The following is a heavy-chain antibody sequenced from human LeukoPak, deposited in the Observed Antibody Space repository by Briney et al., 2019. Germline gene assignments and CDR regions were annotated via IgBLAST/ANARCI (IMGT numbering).Heavy chain of an antibody. J-gene: IGHJ5*02. CDR2: IHYSGST. Sequence: SETLSLTCTVSGGSISSYCWGWLRQPPGKGLEWIGYIHYSGSTNYNPSLKSRVTISVDTSKNQFSLKLSSVTAADTAVYYCARGGAAMIVVVSDNWFDPWGQGTLVTVSS. V-gene: IGHV4-59*01. CDR3: ARGGAAMIVVVSDNWFDP. D-gene: IGHD3-22*01. CDR1: GGSISSYC.